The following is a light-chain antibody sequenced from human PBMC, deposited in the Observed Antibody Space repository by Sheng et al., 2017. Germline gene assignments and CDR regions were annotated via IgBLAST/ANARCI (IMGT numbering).Light chain of an antibody. J-gene: IGKJ3*01. CDR1: QGVSGNS. CDR3: QQYGTSPKT. Sequence: EIVLTQSPGTLSLSPGERATLSCRASQGVSGNSMAWYQQTPGQPPRLLIYGALTRAAGIPDRFSGSGSETDFTLTISRLEPEDFTVYYCQQYGTSPKTF. CDR2: GAL. V-gene: IGKV3-20*01.